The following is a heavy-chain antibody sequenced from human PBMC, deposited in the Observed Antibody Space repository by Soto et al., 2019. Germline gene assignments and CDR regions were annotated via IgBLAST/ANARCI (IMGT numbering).Heavy chain of an antibody. CDR2: ISKSDYT. V-gene: IGHV3-21*01. J-gene: IGHJ4*02. CDR3: AREDSIIIPAVSDF. D-gene: IGHD2-2*01. Sequence: GGSLRLSCTVSGFAFNNYGINWVRQAPGKGLEWVSSISKSDYTYYSDSVKGRFTISRDNAKNSVSLQMNTLRVEDTAVYYCAREDSIIIPAVSDFWGQGTLVT. CDR1: GFAFNNYG.